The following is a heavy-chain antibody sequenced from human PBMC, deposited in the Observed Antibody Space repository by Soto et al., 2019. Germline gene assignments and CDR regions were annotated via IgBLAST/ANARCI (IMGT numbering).Heavy chain of an antibody. CDR1: GGPFSSYA. CDR2: IIPIFGTA. V-gene: IGHV1-69*06. CDR3: ASGHVEAAAAHYFDY. Sequence: SVKVCCKASGGPFSSYAISWVRQAPGQGLEWMGGIIPIFGTANYAQKFQGRVTITADKSTSTAYMELSSLRSEDTAVYYCASGHVEAAAAHYFDYWGQGTLVTVYS. D-gene: IGHD6-13*01. J-gene: IGHJ4*02.